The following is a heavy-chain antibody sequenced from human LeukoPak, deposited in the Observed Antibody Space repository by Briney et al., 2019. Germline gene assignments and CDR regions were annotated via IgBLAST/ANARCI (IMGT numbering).Heavy chain of an antibody. Sequence: ASVKVSCKASGYTFTSYGISWVRQAPGQGLEWMGRISAYNGNTNYAQKLQGRVTMTTDTSTSTAYMELRSLRSDDTAVYYCARDGSLPAYYYYYYMDVWGKGTTVTVSS. CDR3: ARDGSLPAYYYYYYMDV. J-gene: IGHJ6*03. D-gene: IGHD5/OR15-5a*01. CDR2: ISAYNGNT. V-gene: IGHV1-18*01. CDR1: GYTFTSYG.